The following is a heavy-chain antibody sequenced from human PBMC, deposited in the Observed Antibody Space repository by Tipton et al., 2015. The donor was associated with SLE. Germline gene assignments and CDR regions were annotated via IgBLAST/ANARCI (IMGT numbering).Heavy chain of an antibody. V-gene: IGHV3-48*03. Sequence: SLRLSCAASGFTFSSYGMNWVRQAPGKGLEWVSYISSSGSTIYYADSVKGRFTISRDNAKNSLYLQMNSLRAEDTAVYYCARESGALGYCSGGSCYKGGFDYWGQGTLVTVSS. CDR3: ARESGALGYCSGGSCYKGGFDY. CDR1: GFTFSSYG. CDR2: ISSSGSTI. J-gene: IGHJ4*02. D-gene: IGHD2-15*01.